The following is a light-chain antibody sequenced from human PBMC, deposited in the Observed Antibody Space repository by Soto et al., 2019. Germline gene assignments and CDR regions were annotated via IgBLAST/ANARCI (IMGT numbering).Light chain of an antibody. CDR3: QQYNNWPPCT. Sequence: EIVMTQSPATLSVSPGERAILSCRASQSVSINLAWFQQKPGQAPRLLIYGASTRATGIPARFSGSGSGTEFTLTISSLQSEDFAVYYCQQYNNWPPCTFGQGTKVEIK. V-gene: IGKV3-15*01. CDR1: QSVSIN. J-gene: IGKJ2*02. CDR2: GAS.